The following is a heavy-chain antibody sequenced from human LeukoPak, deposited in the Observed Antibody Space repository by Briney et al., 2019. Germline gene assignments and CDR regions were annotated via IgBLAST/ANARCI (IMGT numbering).Heavy chain of an antibody. CDR2: IKQDGSAK. D-gene: IGHD2-2*01. CDR1: GFTFSDYW. V-gene: IGHV3-7*01. CDR3: ARWRGSTSERSDY. J-gene: IGHJ4*02. Sequence: PEGSLRLSCTASGFTFSDYWMTLVRQAPGKGLEWVPNIKQDGSAKYYVDSVKGRFTISRDNAKNSLYLQMESLRVEDTATYYCARWRGSTSERSDYWGQGTLVTVSS.